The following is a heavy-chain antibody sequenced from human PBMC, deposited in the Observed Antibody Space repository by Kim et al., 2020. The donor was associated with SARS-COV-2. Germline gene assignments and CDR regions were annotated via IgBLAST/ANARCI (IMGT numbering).Heavy chain of an antibody. CDR2: INPNSGGT. CDR3: ARDWDIYDSSGYYYHLVY. J-gene: IGHJ4*02. V-gene: IGHV1-2*04. CDR1: GYTFTGYY. D-gene: IGHD3-22*01. Sequence: ASVKVSCKASGYTFTGYYMHWVRQAPGQGLEWMGWINPNSGGTNYAQKFQGWVTMTRDTSISTAYMELSRLRSDDTAVYYCARDWDIYDSSGYYYHLVYWGQGTLVTVSS.